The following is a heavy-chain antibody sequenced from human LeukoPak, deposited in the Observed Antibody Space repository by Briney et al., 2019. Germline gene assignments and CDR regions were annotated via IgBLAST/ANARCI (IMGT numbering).Heavy chain of an antibody. CDR3: AREDNWNDPAFDI. CDR2: TFYSGST. D-gene: IGHD1-20*01. Sequence: PSETLSLTCTVSGGSISTSNYYWGWIRQPPGKGLEWIGNTFYSGSTYYSPSLKSRVTISLDTSRNQFSLKLNSVTAADTAVYYCAREDNWNDPAFDIWGQGTMVTVSS. V-gene: IGHV4-39*07. CDR1: GGSISTSNYY. J-gene: IGHJ3*02.